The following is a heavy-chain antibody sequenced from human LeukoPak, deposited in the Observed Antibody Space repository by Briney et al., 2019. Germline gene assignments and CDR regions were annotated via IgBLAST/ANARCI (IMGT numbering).Heavy chain of an antibody. CDR2: ISSSGSGGNT. Sequence: GGSLRLSCVASGVTLSNYAMSWARQAPGEGLEWVSGISSSGSGGNTYYADSVKGRFTVSRDNAKNSLFLQMNNLRVEDTAVYFCAREVLIVLEPAANTIDYWGQGTRVTVSS. J-gene: IGHJ4*02. D-gene: IGHD2-2*01. CDR3: AREVLIVLEPAANTIDY. CDR1: GVTLSNYA. V-gene: IGHV3-23*01.